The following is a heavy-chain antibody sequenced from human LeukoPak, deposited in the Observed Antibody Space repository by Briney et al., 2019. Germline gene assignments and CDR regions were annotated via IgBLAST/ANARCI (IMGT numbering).Heavy chain of an antibody. CDR2: ISAYNGNT. CDR3: ARDRPLSITIFGVVIIPASNWFDP. D-gene: IGHD3-3*01. V-gene: IGHV1-18*01. J-gene: IGHJ5*02. CDR1: GYTFTSYD. Sequence: GASVKVSCKASGYTFTSYDISWVRQAPGQGLEWMGWISAYNGNTNYAQKLQGRVTMTTDTSTSTAYMELRSLRSDDTAVYYCARDRPLSITIFGVVIIPASNWFDPWGQGTLVTVSS.